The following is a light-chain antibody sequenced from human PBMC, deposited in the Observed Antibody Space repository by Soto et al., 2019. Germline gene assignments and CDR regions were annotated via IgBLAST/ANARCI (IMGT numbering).Light chain of an antibody. CDR2: AAS. V-gene: IGKV1-27*01. CDR3: QKYNSAPPWT. J-gene: IGKJ1*01. CDR1: QGISNY. Sequence: DIQMTQSPSSLSASVGDRVTITCRASQGISNYLAWYQQKPGKVPKLLIYAASTLQSGVPSRFSGSGSGTDFTLAISSLQPEDVATSYCQKYNSAPPWTVGQGTKVEIK.